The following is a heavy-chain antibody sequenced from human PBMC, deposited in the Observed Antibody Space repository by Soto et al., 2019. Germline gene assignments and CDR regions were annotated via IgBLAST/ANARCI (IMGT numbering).Heavy chain of an antibody. CDR3: ARTHSGSYYSVFNY. CDR1: NFSISSGYY. J-gene: IGHJ4*02. Sequence: ALSLTCVVSNFSISSGYYWGWIRQSPGKGLEWIASIYRSGTTSYNPSLKSRVTISVDPSKNQFSLMLTAVTAADTAVYYCARTHSGSYYSVFNYWGRGSLVTVSS. CDR2: IYRSGTT. V-gene: IGHV4-38-2*01. D-gene: IGHD1-26*01.